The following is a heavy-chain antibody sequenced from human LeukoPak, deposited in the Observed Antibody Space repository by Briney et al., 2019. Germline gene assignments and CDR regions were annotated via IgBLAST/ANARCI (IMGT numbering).Heavy chain of an antibody. CDR1: GFTFSSYA. CDR3: AKDPHLLFGELLYSDY. V-gene: IGHV3-30-3*01. Sequence: PGRSLRLSCAASGFTFSSYAMHWVRQAPGKGLEWVAVISYDGSNKYYADSVKGRFTMSRDNSKNTLYLQMNSLRAEDTAVYYCAKDPHLLFGELLYSDYWGQGTLVTVSS. J-gene: IGHJ4*02. D-gene: IGHD3-10*01. CDR2: ISYDGSNK.